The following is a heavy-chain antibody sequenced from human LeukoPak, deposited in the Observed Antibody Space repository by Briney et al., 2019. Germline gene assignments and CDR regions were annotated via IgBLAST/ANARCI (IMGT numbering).Heavy chain of an antibody. V-gene: IGHV1-18*01. CDR2: ISAYNGNT. Sequence: ASVKVSCKASGYTFTSYGISWVRQAPGQGLEWMGWISAYNGNTNYAQKLQGRVTMTTDTSTSTAYMELRSLRSDDTAVYYCARDLLGVVNGRFDPWGQGTLVTVSS. CDR1: GYTFTSYG. J-gene: IGHJ5*02. CDR3: ARDLLGVVNGRFDP. D-gene: IGHD3-3*01.